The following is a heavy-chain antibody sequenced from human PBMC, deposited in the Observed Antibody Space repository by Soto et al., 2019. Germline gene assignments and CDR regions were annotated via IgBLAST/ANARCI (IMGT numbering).Heavy chain of an antibody. Sequence: PSETLSLTCTVSGGSISSYYWSWIRQPPGKGLEWIGYIYYSGSTNYNPSLKSRVTISVDTSKNQFSLKLSSVTAADTAVYYCARGRSYYGSGSYHDYWGQGTRVTVSS. CDR2: IYYSGST. V-gene: IGHV4-59*01. CDR1: GGSISSYY. CDR3: ARGRSYYGSGSYHDY. J-gene: IGHJ4*02. D-gene: IGHD3-10*01.